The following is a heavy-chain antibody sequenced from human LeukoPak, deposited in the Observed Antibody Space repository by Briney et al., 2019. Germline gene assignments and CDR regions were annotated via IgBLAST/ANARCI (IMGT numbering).Heavy chain of an antibody. CDR1: GGSVSSGSYY. CDR2: IYYSGCT. Sequence: PSETLSLTCTVSGGSVSSGSYYWSWVRQPPGKALEWIGYIYYSGCTNYNPSLKSRVTISVDTSNNQFSLKMNSVTAADTAVYYCARNPQGRYDSSSWAEYFQDWGQGTLITVSS. V-gene: IGHV4-61*01. J-gene: IGHJ1*01. D-gene: IGHD3-22*01. CDR3: ARNPQGRYDSSSWAEYFQD.